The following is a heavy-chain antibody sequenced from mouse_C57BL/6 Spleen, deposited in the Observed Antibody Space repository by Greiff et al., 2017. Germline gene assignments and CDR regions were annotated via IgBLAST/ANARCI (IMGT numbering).Heavy chain of an antibody. CDR3: VRRGYYYYGSSYYFDY. CDR2: IRSKSNNYAT. Sequence: EVMLVESGGGLVQPKGSLKLSCAASGFSFNTYAMNWVRQAPGKGLEWVARIRSKSNNYATYYADSGKDRFTISRDDSESMLYLQMNNLKTEDTAMYYCVRRGYYYYGSSYYFDYWGQGTTLTVSS. J-gene: IGHJ2*01. V-gene: IGHV10-1*01. D-gene: IGHD1-1*01. CDR1: GFSFNTYA.